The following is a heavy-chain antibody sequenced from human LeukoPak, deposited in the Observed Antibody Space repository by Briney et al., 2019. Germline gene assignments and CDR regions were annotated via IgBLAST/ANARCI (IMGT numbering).Heavy chain of an antibody. CDR3: ARGTYSGSSYYYYIHV. CDR1: GGSISSYY. CDR2: IYYSGST. Sequence: SETLSLTCTVSGGSISSYYWNWIRQPPGKGLEWIGDIYYSGSTNYNPSLKSRVTISIDTSKNQFSLKLNSVTAADTAVYYCARGTYSGSSYYYYIHVWGKGTTVTVSS. J-gene: IGHJ6*03. D-gene: IGHD6-19*01. V-gene: IGHV4-59*01.